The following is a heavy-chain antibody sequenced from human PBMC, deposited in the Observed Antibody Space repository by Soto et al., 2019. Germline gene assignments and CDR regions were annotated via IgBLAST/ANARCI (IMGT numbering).Heavy chain of an antibody. CDR1: GGSISSGGYY. J-gene: IGHJ4*02. CDR2: IYYSGST. Sequence: SETLSLTCTVSGGSISSGGYYWSWIRQHPGKGLEWIGYIYYSGSTYYNPSLKSRVTISVDTSKNQFSLKLSSVTAADTAVYYCARGAGYSSSWYAPVFDYWGQGTLVTVSS. D-gene: IGHD6-13*01. V-gene: IGHV4-31*03. CDR3: ARGAGYSSSWYAPVFDY.